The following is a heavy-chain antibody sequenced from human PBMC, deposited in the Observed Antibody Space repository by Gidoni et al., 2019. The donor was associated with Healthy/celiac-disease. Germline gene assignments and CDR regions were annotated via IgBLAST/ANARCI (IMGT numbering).Heavy chain of an antibody. D-gene: IGHD3-3*01. J-gene: IGHJ6*02. Sequence: EVQLVESGGGLVQPGGSLRLSCAASGFTVISNYMSWVRQAPGKGLEWVSVIYSGGSTYYADSVKGRFTISRDNSKNTLYLQMNSLRAEDTAVYYCARDRAIHTYYYYYGMDVWGQGTTVTVSS. CDR1: GFTVISNY. CDR2: IYSGGST. V-gene: IGHV3-66*02. CDR3: ARDRAIHTYYYYYGMDV.